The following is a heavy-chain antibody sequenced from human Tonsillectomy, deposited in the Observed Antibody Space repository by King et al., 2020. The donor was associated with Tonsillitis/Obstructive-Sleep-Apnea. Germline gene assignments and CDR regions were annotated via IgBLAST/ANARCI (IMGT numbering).Heavy chain of an antibody. CDR1: GFPFLRYP. V-gene: IGHV3-64D*06. J-gene: IGHJ6*03. CDR3: VKGYSSYYYYYMDV. CDR2: IILPGGST. D-gene: IGHD5-18*01. Sequence: VPLVASGGALVPPGGSRRLSVSASGFPFLRYPRHWFRQVQGTGLHYVSPIILPGGSTSYADSVKGRFTISRDPSKTTLYLQMSSLRAEDTAVYYCVKGYSSYYYYYMDVWGKGTTVTVSS.